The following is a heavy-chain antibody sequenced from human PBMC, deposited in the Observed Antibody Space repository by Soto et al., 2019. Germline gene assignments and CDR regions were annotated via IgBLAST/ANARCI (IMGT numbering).Heavy chain of an antibody. Sequence: ASVKVSCTASGYTFTSYAMHWVRQAPGQRLEWMGWISAYNGNTNYAQKLQGRVTMTTDTSTSTAYMELRSLRSDDTAVYYCARVRGYSGYEEDAFDIWGQGTMVTVSS. CDR3: ARVRGYSGYEEDAFDI. CDR2: ISAYNGNT. J-gene: IGHJ3*02. D-gene: IGHD5-12*01. V-gene: IGHV1-18*01. CDR1: GYTFTSYA.